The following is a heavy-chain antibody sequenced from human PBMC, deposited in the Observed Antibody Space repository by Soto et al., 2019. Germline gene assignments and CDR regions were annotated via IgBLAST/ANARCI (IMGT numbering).Heavy chain of an antibody. CDR1: GYSFAGYW. V-gene: IGHV5-10-1*01. CDR2: IDPSDSQT. D-gene: IGHD3-22*01. CDR3: ARQIYDSDSGPNFQYYFDS. Sequence: PGESLKISGKGSGYSFAGYWITWVRQMPGKCLEWMGRIDPSDSQTYYSPSFRGHVTISAAKSITTVFLQWSSLRASDTAMYYCARQIYDSDSGPNFQYYFDSWGQGTLVTVSS. J-gene: IGHJ4*02.